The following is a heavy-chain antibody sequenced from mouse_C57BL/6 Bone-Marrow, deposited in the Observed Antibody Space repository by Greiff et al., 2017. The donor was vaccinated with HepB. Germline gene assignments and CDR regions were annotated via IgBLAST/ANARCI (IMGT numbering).Heavy chain of an antibody. D-gene: IGHD1-1*01. CDR3: TRDYYYGSSLDY. CDR1: GFNIKDDY. J-gene: IGHJ2*01. Sequence: VHVKQSGAELVRPGASVKLSCTASGFNIKDDYMHWVKQRPEQGLEWIGWIDPENGDTEYASKFQGKATITADTSSNTAYLQLSSLTSEDTAVYYCTRDYYYGSSLDYWGQGTTLTVSS. V-gene: IGHV14-4*01. CDR2: IDPENGDT.